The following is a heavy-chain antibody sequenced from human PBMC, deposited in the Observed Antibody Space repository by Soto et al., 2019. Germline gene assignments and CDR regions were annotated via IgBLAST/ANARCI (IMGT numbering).Heavy chain of an antibody. CDR1: GGSISSGGYY. CDR2: IYYIGST. Sequence: QVQLQESGPGLVKPSQTLSLTCTVSGGSISSGGYYWSWIRQHPGKGLEWIGYIYYIGSTNYNPSLKSRITISIDTSKSQFALKQSSVAAAATAVYYSARVLCTTDYHCYMDVWGKGTTVTVSS. D-gene: IGHD1-26*01. J-gene: IGHJ6*03. CDR3: ARVLCTTDYHCYMDV. V-gene: IGHV4-31*03.